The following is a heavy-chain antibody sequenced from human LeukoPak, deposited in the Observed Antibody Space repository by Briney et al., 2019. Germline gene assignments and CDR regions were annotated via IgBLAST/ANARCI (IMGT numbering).Heavy chain of an antibody. CDR3: ARDSTSIAARPDYYYYMDV. Sequence: APVKVSCKPSGYTFTSSGISGVRQAPVQGLEGRGWISADNGNTNYAQKHQGRVPMTTDTSTSTAYMELRSLRSDDTAVYYCARDSTSIAARPDYYYYMDVWGKGTTVTVSS. D-gene: IGHD6-6*01. V-gene: IGHV1-18*01. CDR2: ISADNGNT. CDR1: GYTFTSSG. J-gene: IGHJ6*03.